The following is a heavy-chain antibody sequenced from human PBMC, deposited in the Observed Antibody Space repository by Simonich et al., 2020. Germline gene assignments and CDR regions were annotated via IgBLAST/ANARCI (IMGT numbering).Heavy chain of an antibody. CDR2: TNPIIGGT. CDR3: ARIANPGKDLNWFDP. D-gene: IGHD2-15*01. CDR1: GYTFTGYY. J-gene: IGHJ5*02. V-gene: IGHV1-2*02. Sequence: QVQLVQSGAEVKKPGASVKVSCKAPGYTFTGYYMHWVRQAPGQGLGGLGWTNPIIGGTNYAQKFQGRVAMTRDTSISTAYMELSRLRSDDTAVYYGARIANPGKDLNWFDPWGQGTLVTVSS.